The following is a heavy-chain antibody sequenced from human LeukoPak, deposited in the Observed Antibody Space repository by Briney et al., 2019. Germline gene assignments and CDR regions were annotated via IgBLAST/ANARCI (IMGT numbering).Heavy chain of an antibody. CDR2: INPKSGDT. Sequence: EASVRVSCKASGYTFTDYYIYWVRQAPGQGLEWMGWINPKSGDTNFAQKFQGRVTLTRDTFISAAYLELTRLRSDDTAVYYCARFYSSTHFDHWGQGSLVIVSS. V-gene: IGHV1-2*02. D-gene: IGHD6-13*01. J-gene: IGHJ4*02. CDR3: ARFYSSTHFDH. CDR1: GYTFTDYY.